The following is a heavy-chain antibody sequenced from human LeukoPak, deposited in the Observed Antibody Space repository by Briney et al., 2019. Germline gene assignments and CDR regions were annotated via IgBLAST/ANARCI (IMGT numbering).Heavy chain of an antibody. CDR2: IYYSGSI. CDR1: GASISSYY. CDR3: ARHLNPAGKIEY. V-gene: IGHV4-59*01. Sequence: NPSETLSLTCTVSGASISSYYWSWIRQPPGKGLEWIGDIYYSGSIKYNPSLKSRVTMSVDTSKNQFSLKLSSVTAADTAIYYCARHLNPAGKIEYWGQGTLVTVSS. D-gene: IGHD3-3*02. J-gene: IGHJ4*02.